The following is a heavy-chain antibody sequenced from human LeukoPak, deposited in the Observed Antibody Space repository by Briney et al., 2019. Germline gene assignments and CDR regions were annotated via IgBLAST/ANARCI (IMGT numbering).Heavy chain of an antibody. J-gene: IGHJ4*02. CDR2: IIPILGIA. CDR1: GGTFSSYA. CDR3: ASPLSSGWYFDY. D-gene: IGHD6-19*01. V-gene: IGHV1-69*04. Sequence: ASVKVSCEASGGTFSSYAISWVRQAPGQGLEWMGRIIPILGIANYAQKFQGRVTITADKSTSTAYMELSSLRSEDTAVYYCASPLSSGWYFDYWGQGTLVTVSS.